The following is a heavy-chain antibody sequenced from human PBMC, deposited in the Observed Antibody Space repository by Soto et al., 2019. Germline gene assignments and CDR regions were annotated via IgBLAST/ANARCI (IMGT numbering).Heavy chain of an antibody. D-gene: IGHD6-13*01. V-gene: IGHV4-39*01. CDR3: ARQGYSSRYYFDY. J-gene: IGHJ4*02. CDR2: IYYSGST. CDR1: GGSISSSSYY. Sequence: LSLPCTVSGGSISSSSYYWGWIRQPPGKGLEWIGSIYYSGSTYYNPSLKSRVTISVDTSKNQFSLKLSSVTAADTAVYYCARQGYSSRYYFDYWGQGTLVTVSS.